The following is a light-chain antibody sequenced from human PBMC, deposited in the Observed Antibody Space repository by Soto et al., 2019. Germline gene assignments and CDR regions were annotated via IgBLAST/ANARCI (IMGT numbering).Light chain of an antibody. J-gene: IGKJ4*01. CDR1: QGIRND. CDR2: SAS. CDR3: LQDDAYPLT. V-gene: IGKV1-6*01. Sequence: AIQMTQSPSSLSASVGDRVTITCRASQGIRNDLGWYQQNPGKAPKLLIYSASTLHSGVPSRFSGSGSGTEFTLTISNLQPEDFATYYCLQDDAYPLTFGGGTKVEIK.